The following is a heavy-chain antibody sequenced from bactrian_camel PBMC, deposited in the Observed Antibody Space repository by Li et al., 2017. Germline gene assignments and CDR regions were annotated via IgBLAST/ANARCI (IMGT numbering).Heavy chain of an antibody. D-gene: IGHD1*01. CDR2: IRGNTDTT. J-gene: IGHJ4*01. V-gene: IGHV3S42*01. CDR1: GFPFRRAT. Sequence: VQLVESGGGEAQPGGSLKLSCAVSGFPFRRATISWIRQRPGKELEWVSTIRGNTDTTRYADSVEGRFTTFRDETKDTLYLQLNDLRIEDTAMYYCTTNIVVMTPRGQGTQVTVSS. CDR3: TTNIVVMTP.